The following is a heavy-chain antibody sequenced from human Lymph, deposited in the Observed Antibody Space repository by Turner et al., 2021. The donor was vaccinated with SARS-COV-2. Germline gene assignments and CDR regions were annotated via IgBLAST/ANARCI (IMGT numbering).Heavy chain of an antibody. CDR1: GFTFSSYA. Sequence: QVQLVGSGGGVFQPGRSLRLSCSASGFTFSSYAMPWVRRVPGKGLEWVAVISYDGSNKDYADSVKGRFTISRDNSKNKLYLQVNSLRAEDTAVFYCATLFTIPYYSDSSGYYTDYWGQGTLVTVSS. D-gene: IGHD3-22*01. CDR2: ISYDGSNK. J-gene: IGHJ4*02. V-gene: IGHV3-30*04. CDR3: ATLFTIPYYSDSSGYYTDY.